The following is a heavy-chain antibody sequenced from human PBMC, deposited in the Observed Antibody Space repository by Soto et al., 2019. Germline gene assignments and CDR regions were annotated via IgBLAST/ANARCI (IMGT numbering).Heavy chain of an antibody. Sequence: GGSLRLSCAASGFIFSSYWMHWARQAPGKGLAWVSRINSDGSSTSYADSGKGRFTISRDNAKNTLYLQMDSLRAEDTAVYYGVGDSINGMNVWGQGXTVTVSS. J-gene: IGHJ6*02. CDR2: INSDGSST. CDR3: VGDSINGMNV. CDR1: GFIFSSYW. V-gene: IGHV3-74*01.